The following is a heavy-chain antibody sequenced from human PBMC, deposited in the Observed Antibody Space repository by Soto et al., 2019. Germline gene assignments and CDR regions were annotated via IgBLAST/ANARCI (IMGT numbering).Heavy chain of an antibody. CDR3: ARVRSDNSNSYDAFDI. CDR1: GGSVSSGGHY. V-gene: IGHV4-61*08. D-gene: IGHD1-20*01. Sequence: QVQLQESGPGLVKPSETLSLTCSVSGGSVSSGGHYWSWIRQPPGKGLEWIAYISDTGTTNYNTSLKSRDTISLDMSKNRVSLRLDSVTAADTAVYYGARVRSDNSNSYDAFDIWCQGTMVTVSS. J-gene: IGHJ3*02. CDR2: ISDTGTT.